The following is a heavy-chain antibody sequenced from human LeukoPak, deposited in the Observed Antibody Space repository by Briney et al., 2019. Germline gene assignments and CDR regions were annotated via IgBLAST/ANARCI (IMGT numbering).Heavy chain of an antibody. Sequence: PGGPLRLSCAASGFTFSSYAMSWVRQAPGEGLEWVSAISGSGGSTYYADSVKGRFTISRDNSKNTLYLQMSSLRAEDTAVYYCAKPPAGYYYEPHYFDYWGQGTLVTVSS. CDR3: AKPPAGYYYEPHYFDY. V-gene: IGHV3-23*01. CDR1: GFTFSSYA. CDR2: ISGSGGST. J-gene: IGHJ4*02. D-gene: IGHD3-22*01.